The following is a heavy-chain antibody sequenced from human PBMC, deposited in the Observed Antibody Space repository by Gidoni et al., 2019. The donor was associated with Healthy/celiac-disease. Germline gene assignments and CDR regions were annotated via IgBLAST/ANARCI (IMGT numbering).Heavy chain of an antibody. CDR2: INHSGST. J-gene: IGHJ5*02. CDR1: GGSFGGYY. V-gene: IGHV4-34*01. D-gene: IGHD3-16*02. CDR3: ARVDIVWPGGKVKGFDP. Sequence: QVQLQQWGAGLLKPSETLSLTCAVYGGSFGGYYWSWIRQPPGKGLEWIGEINHSGSTNYNPSLKSRVTISVDTSKNQFSLKLSSVTAADTAVYYCARVDIVWPGGKVKGFDPWGQGTLVTVSS.